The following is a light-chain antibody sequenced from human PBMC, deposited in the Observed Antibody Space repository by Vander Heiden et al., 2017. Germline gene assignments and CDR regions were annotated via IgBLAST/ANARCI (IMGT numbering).Light chain of an antibody. V-gene: IGLV1-47*01. CDR2: RNN. CDR1: NSNIGTND. CDR3: AAWDDSLSGWV. Sequence: QSVLSQPPSASVTPGQRVTISCSGSNSNIGTNDAYWYQRRLPGTAPNLLIYRNNKRPSGVPDRFSGSKAGTSASLAISGLRSEDEADYYCAAWDDSLSGWVFGGGTKLTVL. J-gene: IGLJ3*02.